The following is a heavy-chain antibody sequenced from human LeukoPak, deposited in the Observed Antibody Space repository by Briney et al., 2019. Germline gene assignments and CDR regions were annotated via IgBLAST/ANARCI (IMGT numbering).Heavy chain of an antibody. CDR3: AKAPWSAAYSSGSLFDY. CDR1: GFTFSSYG. V-gene: IGHV3-30*18. D-gene: IGHD6-19*01. CDR2: ISYDGSNK. J-gene: IGHJ4*02. Sequence: GGSLRLSCAASGFTFSSYGMHWVRQAPGKGLGWVAVISYDGSNKYYADSVKGRFTISRDNSKSTLYLQMNSLRAEDTAVYYCAKAPWSAAYSSGSLFDYWGQGTLVTVSS.